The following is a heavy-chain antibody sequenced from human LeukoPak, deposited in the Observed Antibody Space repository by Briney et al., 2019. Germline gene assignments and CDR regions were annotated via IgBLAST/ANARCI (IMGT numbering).Heavy chain of an antibody. CDR2: ISAGNGNT. J-gene: IGHJ4*01. V-gene: IGHV1-3*01. Sequence: ASVKVSCKASGYTFTSYAIHGVRQAPGQRLEWMGWISAGNGNTKYSQNFQGRVTFISNTSATTAFMELSSLRSEDAAVYYCARDSGSGNNDYWGHGTLVTVSS. CDR3: ARDSGSGNNDY. CDR1: GYTFTSYA. D-gene: IGHD1-26*01.